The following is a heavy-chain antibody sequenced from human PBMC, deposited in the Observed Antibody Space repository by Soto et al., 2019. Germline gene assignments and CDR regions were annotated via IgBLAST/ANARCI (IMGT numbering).Heavy chain of an antibody. J-gene: IGHJ4*02. CDR2: IYYRGSS. CDR1: GGSISSSSYY. D-gene: IGHD6-25*01. V-gene: IGHV4-39*01. CDR3: ARHQGLRSPEGPFDY. Sequence: QLQLQESGPGLVKPSETLSLTCTVSGGSISSSSYYWGWIRQPPGKGLEWIGSIYYRGSSYYNPSLKSRVTISVDTSKNQFSLKLSSVTAADTAVYYCARHQGLRSPEGPFDYWGQGTLVTVSS.